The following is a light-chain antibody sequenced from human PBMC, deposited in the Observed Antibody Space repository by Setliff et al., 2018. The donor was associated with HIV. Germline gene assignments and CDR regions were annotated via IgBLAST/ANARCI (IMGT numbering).Light chain of an antibody. CDR1: SSDVGGYNY. V-gene: IGLV2-23*02. J-gene: IGLJ1*01. CDR3: CSYAGSGTYV. CDR2: DVS. Sequence: ALTQPASVSGSPGQSITISCTGTSSDVGGYNYVSWYQQYPGKAPKLMIYDVSRRPSGVSNRFSGSKSGNTASLTISGLQAEDEADYYCCSYAGSGTYVFGTGTKVTVL.